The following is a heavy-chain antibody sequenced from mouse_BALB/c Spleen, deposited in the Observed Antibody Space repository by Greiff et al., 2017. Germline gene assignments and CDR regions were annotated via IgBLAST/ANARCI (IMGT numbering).Heavy chain of an antibody. CDR2: ISDGGSYT. J-gene: IGHJ3*01. Sequence: EVQLVESGGGLVKPGGSLKLSCAASGFTFSDYYMYWVRQTPEKRLEWVATISDGGSYTYYPDSVKGRFTISRDNAKNNLYLQMSSLKSEDTAMYYCARDYGNQAWFAYWGQGTLVTVSA. D-gene: IGHD2-1*01. V-gene: IGHV5-4*02. CDR3: ARDYGNQAWFAY. CDR1: GFTFSDYY.